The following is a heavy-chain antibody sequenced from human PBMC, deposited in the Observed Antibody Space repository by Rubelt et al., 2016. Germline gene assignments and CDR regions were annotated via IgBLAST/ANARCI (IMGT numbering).Heavy chain of an antibody. J-gene: IGHJ4*02. D-gene: IGHD2/OR15-2a*01. CDR2: ISDSGTTI. CDR1: GFTFSGYE. CDR3: ARISGPAKAHFDL. Sequence: GGSLRLSCAASGFTFSGYEMNWVRQAPGKGLEWVSYISDSGTTIYYADSVKGRFTISRDNAKNSLYLQMDSLRAEDTALYYCARISGPAKAHFDLWGQGTLVAVSS. V-gene: IGHV3-48*03.